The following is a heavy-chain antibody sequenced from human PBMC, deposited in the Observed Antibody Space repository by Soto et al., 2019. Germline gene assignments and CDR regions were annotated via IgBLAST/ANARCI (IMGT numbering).Heavy chain of an antibody. J-gene: IGHJ3*02. CDR2: IWYDGSNK. CDR3: ARDSVYYEFWSGFEVGSAFDI. Sequence: QVQLVESGGGVVQPGRSLRLSCAASGFTFSSYGMHWVRQAPGKGLEWVAVIWYDGSNKYYADSVKGRFTISRDNSKNTLYLQMNSLRAEDTAVYYCARDSVYYEFWSGFEVGSAFDIWGQGTMVTVSS. CDR1: GFTFSSYG. D-gene: IGHD3-3*01. V-gene: IGHV3-33*01.